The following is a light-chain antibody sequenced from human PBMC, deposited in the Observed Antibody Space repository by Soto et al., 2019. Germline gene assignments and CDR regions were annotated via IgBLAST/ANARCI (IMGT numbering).Light chain of an antibody. J-gene: IGLJ3*02. CDR2: EVS. V-gene: IGLV2-8*01. Sequence: QSALTQPPSASGSPGQSVTISCTGTSSDVGAYNYVSWYQQHPGKAHKLMIYEVSKRPSGVPDRFSGSKSGNTASLTVSGLQAEDEAGYYCSSYAGSNNFVFGGGTKLTVL. CDR1: SSDVGAYNY. CDR3: SSYAGSNNFV.